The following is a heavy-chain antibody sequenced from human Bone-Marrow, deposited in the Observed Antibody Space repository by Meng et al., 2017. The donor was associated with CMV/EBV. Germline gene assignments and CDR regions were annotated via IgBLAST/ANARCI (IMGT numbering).Heavy chain of an antibody. Sequence: GESLKISCAASGFTFSSYSMNWVRQAPGKGLEWVSSISSGSSYIYYADSVKGRFTISRDNAKNSLYLQMNSMRAGATAVYYCARQWDYGYNSLDFWGQGTLVIVSS. J-gene: IGHJ4*02. V-gene: IGHV3-21*01. CDR1: GFTFSSYS. CDR2: ISSGSSYI. D-gene: IGHD1-20*01. CDR3: ARQWDYGYNSLDF.